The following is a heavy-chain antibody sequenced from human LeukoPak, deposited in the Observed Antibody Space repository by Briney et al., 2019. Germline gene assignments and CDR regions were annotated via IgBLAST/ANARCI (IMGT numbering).Heavy chain of an antibody. CDR2: IKSDGSSS. CDR3: ARRPTVTTPLTA. Sequence: PGGSLRLSCAASGFTFSSYFWMHWVRQAPGKGLVWVSRIKSDGSSSTYADSVKGRFTISRDNAKNTLYLQMNTLRAEDTAVYYCARRPTVTTPLTAWGQGTLVTVSS. D-gene: IGHD4-17*01. CDR1: GFTFSSYFW. V-gene: IGHV3-74*01. J-gene: IGHJ5*02.